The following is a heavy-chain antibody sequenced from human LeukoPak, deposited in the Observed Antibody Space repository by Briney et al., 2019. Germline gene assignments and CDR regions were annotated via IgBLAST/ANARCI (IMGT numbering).Heavy chain of an antibody. Sequence: ASVKVSCKASGYTFTGYYMHWVRQAPGQGLEWMGWINPNSGGTNYAQKFQGRVTMTRDTSISTAYMELSRLRSDDTAVYYCARDLPYYDFWSGYYNYFDYWGQGTLVTVSS. CDR1: GYTFTGYY. CDR3: ARDLPYYDFWSGYYNYFDY. CDR2: INPNSGGT. V-gene: IGHV1-2*02. D-gene: IGHD3-3*01. J-gene: IGHJ4*02.